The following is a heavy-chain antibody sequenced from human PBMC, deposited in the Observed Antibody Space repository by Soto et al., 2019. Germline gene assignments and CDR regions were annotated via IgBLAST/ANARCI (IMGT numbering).Heavy chain of an antibody. J-gene: IGHJ6*02. D-gene: IGHD3-16*01. CDR2: ISSSSSTI. CDR3: TKARLWGGDGYNSYYYNAMDV. V-gene: IGHV3-48*01. Sequence: GGSLRLSCAASGFTFSTYSMNWVRQAPGKGLEWVSYISSSSSTIFYTDSVKGRFTISRDNAKNSLYLQMNSLRPEDTALYYCTKARLWGGDGYNSYYYNAMDVWGQGTTVTVSS. CDR1: GFTFSTYS.